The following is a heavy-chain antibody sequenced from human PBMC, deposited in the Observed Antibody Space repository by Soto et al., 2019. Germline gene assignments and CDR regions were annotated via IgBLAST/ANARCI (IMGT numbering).Heavy chain of an antibody. CDR3: ARGTQTYYYDSSGYYGGNWFDP. CDR1: GGTFSSYA. Sequence: ASVKVSGKASGGTFSSYAISWVRQAPGQGLEWMGGIIPIFGTANYAQKFQGRVTITADESTSTAYMELSSLRSEDTAVYYCARGTQTYYYDSSGYYGGNWFDPWGQGTLVTVFS. D-gene: IGHD3-22*01. J-gene: IGHJ5*02. V-gene: IGHV1-69*13. CDR2: IIPIFGTA.